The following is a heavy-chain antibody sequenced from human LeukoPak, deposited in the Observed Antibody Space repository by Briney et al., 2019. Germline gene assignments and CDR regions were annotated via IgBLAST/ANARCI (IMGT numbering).Heavy chain of an antibody. J-gene: IGHJ4*02. D-gene: IGHD1-26*01. CDR2: IYYSGRT. CDR1: GVSINNYY. Sequence: SETLSLTRTVSGVSINNYYWSWIRQPPGKGLEWIGNIYYSGRTDYNPSLKSRVTISVDTSKNQFSLQVSPVTAADTAVYYCARGFTGSSWDYWAQGTLVTVSS. V-gene: IGHV4-59*01. CDR3: ARGFTGSSWDY.